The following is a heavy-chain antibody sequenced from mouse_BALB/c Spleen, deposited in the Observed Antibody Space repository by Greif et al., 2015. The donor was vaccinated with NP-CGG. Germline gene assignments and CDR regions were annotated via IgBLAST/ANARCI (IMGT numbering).Heavy chain of an antibody. J-gene: IGHJ4*01. CDR3: ARGLGLHAMDY. CDR2: IYPGDGDT. Sequence: VQLQESGAELVRPGSSVKISCKASGYAFSSYWMNWVKQRPGQGLEWIGQIYPGDGDTNYNGKFKGKATLTADKSSSTAYMQLSSLTSEDSAVYFCARGLGLHAMDYWGQGTSVTVSS. V-gene: IGHV1-80*01. D-gene: IGHD3-1*01. CDR1: GYAFSSYW.